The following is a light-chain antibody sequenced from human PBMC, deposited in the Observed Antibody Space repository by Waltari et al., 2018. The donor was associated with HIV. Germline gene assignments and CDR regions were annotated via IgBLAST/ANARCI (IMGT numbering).Light chain of an antibody. CDR3: AAWDDSLNIWV. CDR2: SND. Sequence: QSVLTQPPSASGAPGQRVTISCSGSSSNIGTNTVNWYQQFPGMAPQVVIYSNDQRPSGVPGRFSGSKSGTSASLAISGLQSEDEADYFCAAWDDSLNIWVFGGGAKLTVL. J-gene: IGLJ3*02. CDR1: SSNIGTNT. V-gene: IGLV1-44*01.